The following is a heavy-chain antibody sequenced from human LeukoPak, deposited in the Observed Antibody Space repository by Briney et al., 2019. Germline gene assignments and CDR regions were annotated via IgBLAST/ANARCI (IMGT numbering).Heavy chain of an antibody. D-gene: IGHD1-26*01. V-gene: IGHV3-11*04. Sequence: GGSLRLSCAASGFTFSDYYMSWIRQAPGKGLEWVSYISSSGSTIYYADSVKGRFTISRDNAKNSLYLQMNSLRAEDTAVYYCAREADSGSYTFDPWGQGTLVTVSS. J-gene: IGHJ5*02. CDR1: GFTFSDYY. CDR3: AREADSGSYTFDP. CDR2: ISSSGSTI.